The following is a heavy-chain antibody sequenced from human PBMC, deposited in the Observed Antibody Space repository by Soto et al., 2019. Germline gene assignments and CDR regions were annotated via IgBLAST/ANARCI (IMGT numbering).Heavy chain of an antibody. V-gene: IGHV1-24*01. Sequence: ASVKVXCKVSGYTLTELSMHWVRQAPGKGLEWMGGFDPEDGETIYAQKFQGRVTMTEDTSTDTAYMELSSLRSEDTAVYYCATEMSGYDSVHNQNWGQGTLVTVSS. J-gene: IGHJ4*02. CDR2: FDPEDGET. CDR1: GYTLTELS. D-gene: IGHD5-12*01. CDR3: ATEMSGYDSVHNQN.